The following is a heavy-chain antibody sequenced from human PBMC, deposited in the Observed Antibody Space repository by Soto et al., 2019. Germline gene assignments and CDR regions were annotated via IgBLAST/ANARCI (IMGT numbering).Heavy chain of an antibody. J-gene: IGHJ4*02. V-gene: IGHV4-59*08. Sequence: ASETLSLTCTVSGGSISSYYWSWIRQPPGKGLEWIGYIYYSGSTNYNPSLKSRVTISVDTSKNQFSLKLSSVTAADTAVYYCARQGYGDYFDYWGQGTLVTVSS. CDR1: GGSISSYY. CDR2: IYYSGST. D-gene: IGHD4-17*01. CDR3: ARQGYGDYFDY.